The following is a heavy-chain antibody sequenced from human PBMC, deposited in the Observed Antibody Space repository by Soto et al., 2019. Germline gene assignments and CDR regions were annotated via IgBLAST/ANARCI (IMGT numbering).Heavy chain of an antibody. D-gene: IGHD3-3*01. CDR1: GGSFSGYY. CDR3: ARFGLRFLSANNYYYYGMDV. Sequence: QVQLQQWGAGLLKPSETLSLTCAVYGGSFSGYYWSWIRQPPGKGLEWIGEINHSGSTNYNPSLKSGVTISVDTSKNQFSLKLSSVTAADTAVYYCARFGLRFLSANNYYYYGMDVWGQGTTVTVSS. V-gene: IGHV4-34*01. J-gene: IGHJ6*02. CDR2: INHSGST.